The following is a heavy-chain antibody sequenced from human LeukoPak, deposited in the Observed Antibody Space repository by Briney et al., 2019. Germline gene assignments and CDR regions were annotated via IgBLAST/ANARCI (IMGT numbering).Heavy chain of an antibody. V-gene: IGHV3-21*01. CDR1: GFTFSTYS. CDR2: ISSSSSYI. Sequence: GGSLRPSCAASGFTFSTYSMNWVRQAPGKGLEWVSSISSSSSYISYADSVKGRFTISRDNAKNSLYLQMNSLRAEDTAVYCCARGGLRHYYYYYMDVWGKGTTVTVSS. D-gene: IGHD4-17*01. CDR3: ARGGLRHYYYYYMDV. J-gene: IGHJ6*03.